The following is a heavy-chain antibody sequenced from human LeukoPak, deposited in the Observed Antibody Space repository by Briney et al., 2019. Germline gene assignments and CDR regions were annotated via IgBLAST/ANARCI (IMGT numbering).Heavy chain of an antibody. Sequence: GRSLRLSCAASGFTFSSYGMHWVRQAPGKGLEWVAVIWYDGSNKYYADSVKGRFTISRDNSKNTVYLQMNSLRAEDTALYYCARSVPDYTRFDYWGQGALVTVSS. J-gene: IGHJ4*02. CDR1: GFTFSSYG. V-gene: IGHV3-33*01. D-gene: IGHD4-11*01. CDR3: ARSVPDYTRFDY. CDR2: IWYDGSNK.